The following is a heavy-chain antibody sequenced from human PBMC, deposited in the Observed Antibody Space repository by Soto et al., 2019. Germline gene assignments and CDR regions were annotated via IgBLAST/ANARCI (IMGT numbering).Heavy chain of an antibody. CDR2: ISGSGGST. CDR1: GFTFSSYA. J-gene: IGHJ4*02. D-gene: IGHD3-10*01. CDR3: AKDAVPWFGELLSNFDY. Sequence: PGGSLRLSCAASGFTFSSYAMSWVRQAPGKGLEWVSAISGSGGSTYYADSVKGRFTISRDNSKNTLYLQMNSLRAEVTAVYYCAKDAVPWFGELLSNFDYWGQGSLVTGSS. V-gene: IGHV3-23*01.